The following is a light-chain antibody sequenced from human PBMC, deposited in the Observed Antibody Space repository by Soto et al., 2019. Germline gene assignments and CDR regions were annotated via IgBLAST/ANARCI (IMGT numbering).Light chain of an antibody. CDR3: HQRQSWPRT. J-gene: IGKJ1*01. V-gene: IGKV3D-15*01. Sequence: EIVMTQSPATVPASPGERVTLSCRASQSVNSDLAWYQHKPGQTPRLLIYDTSTRAAGIPARFSASGTGTDFTLTISDVQPEDFAVYYCHQRQSWPRTFGQGTKV. CDR2: DTS. CDR1: QSVNSD.